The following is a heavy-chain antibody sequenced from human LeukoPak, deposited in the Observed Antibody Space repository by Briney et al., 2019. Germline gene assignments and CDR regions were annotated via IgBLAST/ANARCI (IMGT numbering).Heavy chain of an antibody. Sequence: SETLSLTCTVSGGSISSNNYFWGWIRQPPGKGLEWIGSIYDSGSTYYNPSLKSRVTISVDTSKNQFSLKLNSVTAADTAMYYCQSRFLEWLLDFWGQGTLVTVSS. D-gene: IGHD3-3*01. J-gene: IGHJ4*02. CDR1: GGSISSNNYF. CDR3: QSRFLEWLLDF. CDR2: IYDSGST. V-gene: IGHV4-39*01.